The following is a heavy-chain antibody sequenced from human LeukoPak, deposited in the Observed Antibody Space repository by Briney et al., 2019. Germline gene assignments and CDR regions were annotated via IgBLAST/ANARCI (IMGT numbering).Heavy chain of an antibody. J-gene: IGHJ4*02. CDR2: IIPIFGTA. D-gene: IGHD3-3*01. CDR1: GGTFSSYA. V-gene: IGHV1-69*05. CDR3: ARGLNYDFWSGYFDY. Sequence: GASVKVSCKASGGTFSSYAISWVRQAPGQGLEWMGGIIPIFGTANYAQKFQGRVTITTDESTSTAYMELSSLRSEDTAVYYCARGLNYDFWSGYFDYWGQGTLVTVSS.